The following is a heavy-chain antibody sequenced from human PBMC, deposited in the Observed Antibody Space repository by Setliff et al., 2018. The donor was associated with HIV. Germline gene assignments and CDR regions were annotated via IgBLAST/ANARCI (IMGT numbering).Heavy chain of an antibody. CDR3: SRGTYYKGLDP. Sequence: PSETLSLTCVVSGGSINTGGYYWTWIRLVPGKGLEWIGSIYYTGTTNYNPSLESRLTISIDTSQNHFSLKLTSVTAADTALYFCSRGTYYKGLDPWGQGTLVTVSS. D-gene: IGHD3-10*01. CDR2: IYYTGTT. V-gene: IGHV4-31*11. CDR1: GGSINTGGYY. J-gene: IGHJ5*02.